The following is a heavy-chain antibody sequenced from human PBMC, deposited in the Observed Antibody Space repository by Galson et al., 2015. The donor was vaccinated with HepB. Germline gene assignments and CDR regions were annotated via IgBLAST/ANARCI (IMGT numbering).Heavy chain of an antibody. CDR3: VKEWATMVRGGLDY. CDR1: GFTFSSYA. Sequence: SLRLSCAASGFTFSSYAMHWVRQAPGKGLEYVSAISSNGGSTYYADFVKGRFTISRDNSKNTLYLQMSSLRAEDTAVYYCVKEWATMVRGGLDYWGQGTLVTVSS. J-gene: IGHJ4*02. D-gene: IGHD3-10*01. CDR2: ISSNGGST. V-gene: IGHV3-64D*06.